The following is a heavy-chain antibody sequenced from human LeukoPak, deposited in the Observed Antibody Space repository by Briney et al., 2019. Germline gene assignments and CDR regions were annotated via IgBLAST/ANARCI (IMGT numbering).Heavy chain of an antibody. J-gene: IGHJ6*03. CDR1: GYTFTSYY. V-gene: IGHV1-46*01. Sequence: ASVKVSCEASGYTFTSYYMHWVRQAPGQGLEWMGIINPSGGSTSYAQKFQGRVTMNRDTSTSTVYMELSSLRSEDTAVYYCARVKVAGISTSYYYYYMDVWGKGTTVTVSS. CDR3: ARVKVAGISTSYYYYYMDV. CDR2: INPSGGST. D-gene: IGHD6-19*01.